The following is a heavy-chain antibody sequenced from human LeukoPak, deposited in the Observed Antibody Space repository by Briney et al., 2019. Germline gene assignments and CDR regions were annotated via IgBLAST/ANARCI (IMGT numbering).Heavy chain of an antibody. J-gene: IGHJ4*02. D-gene: IGHD4-11*01. Sequence: GGSLRLSCAASGVTFSSYWMSWVRQAPGKGLEWVANIKQDGSEKYYVDSVKGRFTISRDNAKNSLYLQMNGLRAEDTAVYNCARADDYSSNDYWGQGTLVTVSS. CDR2: IKQDGSEK. CDR1: GVTFSSYW. V-gene: IGHV3-7*01. CDR3: ARADDYSSNDY.